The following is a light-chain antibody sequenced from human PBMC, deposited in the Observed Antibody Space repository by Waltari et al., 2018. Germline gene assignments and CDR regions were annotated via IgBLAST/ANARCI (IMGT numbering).Light chain of an antibody. Sequence: DIVMTQSPLSLPVTPGEPAPIPCRSSQSRLHSNGYNYLDWYLQKPGQSPQLLIYLGSSRASGVPDRFSGSGSGTDFTLKISRMEAEDVGVYYCMQALQTPRTFGQGTKVEIK. CDR1: QSRLHSNGYNY. CDR3: MQALQTPRT. V-gene: IGKV2-28*01. J-gene: IGKJ1*01. CDR2: LGS.